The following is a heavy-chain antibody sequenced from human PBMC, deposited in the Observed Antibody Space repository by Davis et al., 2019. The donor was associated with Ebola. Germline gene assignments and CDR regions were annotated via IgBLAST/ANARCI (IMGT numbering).Heavy chain of an antibody. V-gene: IGHV3-23*01. CDR3: ARHGWLGYSSSPLYFDL. D-gene: IGHD6-6*01. J-gene: IGHJ2*01. Sequence: GESLKISCAASGFTFSSYAMSWVRQAPGKGLEWVSAISGSVGSTYYADSVKGRFTISRDNSKNTLYLQMNSLRDEDTAVYYCARHGWLGYSSSPLYFDLWGRGTLVTVSS. CDR1: GFTFSSYA. CDR2: ISGSVGST.